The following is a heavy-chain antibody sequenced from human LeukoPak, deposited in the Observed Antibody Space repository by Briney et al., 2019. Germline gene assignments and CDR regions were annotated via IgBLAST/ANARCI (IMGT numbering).Heavy chain of an antibody. CDR2: INPNSGGT. J-gene: IGHJ5*02. CDR3: AREGIAAAGDNNWFDP. V-gene: IGHV1-2*04. CDR1: GYTFTGYY. Sequence: GASVKVSCKASGYTFTGYYMHWVRQAPGQGLEWMGWINPNSGGTNYAQKFQGWVTMTRDTSISTAYMELSRLRSDDTAVYYCAREGIAAAGDNNWFDPWGQGTLVIVSS. D-gene: IGHD6-13*01.